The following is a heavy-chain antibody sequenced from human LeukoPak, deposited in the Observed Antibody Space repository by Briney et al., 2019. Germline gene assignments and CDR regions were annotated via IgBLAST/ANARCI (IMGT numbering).Heavy chain of an antibody. V-gene: IGHV4-59*08. J-gene: IGHJ4*02. CDR1: GGSFSSYY. CDR2: IYNSGST. Sequence: SETLSLTCTVSGGSFSSYYWSWIRQPPGMGLEWIGYIYNSGSTNYNPSLKSRVTISVDTSKNQFSLKLSSVTAADTAVYYCASGIFGVAPSDYWGQGTLVTVSS. CDR3: ASGIFGVAPSDY. D-gene: IGHD3-3*01.